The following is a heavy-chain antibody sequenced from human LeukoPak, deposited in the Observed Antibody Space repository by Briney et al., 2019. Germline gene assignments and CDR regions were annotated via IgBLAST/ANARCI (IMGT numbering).Heavy chain of an antibody. Sequence: ASVKVSCKASGYTFTGYYMHWVRQAPGLGLEWMGWINPNSGGTNYAQKFQGRVTMTRDTSISTAYMELSRLRSDDTAVYYCATSPGYDFWSGYHWGQGTLVTVSS. V-gene: IGHV1-2*02. D-gene: IGHD3-3*01. J-gene: IGHJ4*02. CDR3: ATSPGYDFWSGYH. CDR2: INPNSGGT. CDR1: GYTFTGYY.